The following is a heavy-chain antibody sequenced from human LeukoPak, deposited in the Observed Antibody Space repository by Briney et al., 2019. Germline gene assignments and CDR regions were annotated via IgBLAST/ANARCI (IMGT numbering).Heavy chain of an antibody. J-gene: IGHJ4*02. D-gene: IGHD5-24*01. Sequence: GGSLRLSCAASGFTFSSYWMSWVRQAPGKGLEWVANIKQDGSEKYYVDSVKGRFTISRDDSKNTLYLQMSALKTEDTAVYYCAKNPKAATIPGAPSQGYWGQGTLVTVSS. CDR2: IKQDGSEK. CDR3: AKNPKAATIPGAPSQGY. CDR1: GFTFSSYW. V-gene: IGHV3-7*01.